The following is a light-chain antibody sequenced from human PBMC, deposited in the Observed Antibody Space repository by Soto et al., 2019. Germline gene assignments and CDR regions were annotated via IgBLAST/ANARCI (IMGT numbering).Light chain of an antibody. V-gene: IGKV3-11*01. Sequence: EIVLTQSPATLSLSPGERATLSCRASQSVSTYLAWYQQKPGQASRLLIYDASNRATGIPARFSGSGSGTDFTLTISSREPGNFAFYFCQERRDWSKIRFGGATKVDIK. CDR1: QSVSTY. CDR2: DAS. CDR3: QERRDWSKIR. J-gene: IGKJ4*01.